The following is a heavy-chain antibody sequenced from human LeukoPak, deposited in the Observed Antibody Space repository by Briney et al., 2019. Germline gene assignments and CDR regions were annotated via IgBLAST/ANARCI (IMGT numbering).Heavy chain of an antibody. V-gene: IGHV5-51*01. D-gene: IGHD6-19*01. CDR3: ARHQWLESDYYYNMDV. CDR2: IYPGDSDT. CDR1: GYSFTSYW. Sequence: GESLKISCKGSGYSFTSYWIGWVRQMPGKGLEWMGIIYPGDSDTRYSPSFQGQVTISADKSISTAYLQWSSLKASDTAMYYCARHQWLESDYYYNMDVWGKGTTVTVSS. J-gene: IGHJ6*03.